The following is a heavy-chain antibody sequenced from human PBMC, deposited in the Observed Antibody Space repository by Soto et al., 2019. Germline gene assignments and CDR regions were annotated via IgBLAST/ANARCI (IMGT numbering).Heavy chain of an antibody. CDR3: AKGPEWELLFQYYFDY. V-gene: IGHV3-30*18. Sequence: VQLVESGGGVVQPGRSLRLSCAASGFTFSSYGMHWVRQAPGKGLEWVAVISYDGSNKYYADSVKGRFTISRDNSKNTLYLQMNSLRAEDTAVYYCAKGPEWELLFQYYFDYWGQGTLVTVSS. CDR2: ISYDGSNK. CDR1: GFTFSSYG. J-gene: IGHJ4*02. D-gene: IGHD1-26*01.